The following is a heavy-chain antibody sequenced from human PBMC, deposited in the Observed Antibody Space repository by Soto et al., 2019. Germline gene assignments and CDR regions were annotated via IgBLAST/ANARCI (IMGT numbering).Heavy chain of an antibody. V-gene: IGHV2-5*02. D-gene: IGHD3-3*01. J-gene: IGHJ4*02. CDR2: IYWDDDK. CDR1: GFSLTTSGVG. CDR3: AHRVLRTVFGLVTTTAIYFDF. Sequence: QITLNESGPTQVKPSKTLTLTCTFSGFSLTTSGVGVGWIGQSPGKAPEWLALIYWDDDKRYSPSLKSRLTITKDTSKNQVVLTMADLDPADTATYYCAHRVLRTVFGLVTTTAIYFDFWGQGTPVAVSS.